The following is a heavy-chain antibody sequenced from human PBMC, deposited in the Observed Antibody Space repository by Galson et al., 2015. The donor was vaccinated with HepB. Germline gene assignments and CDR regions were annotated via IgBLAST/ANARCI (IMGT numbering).Heavy chain of an antibody. CDR1: GFTFSDYY. D-gene: IGHD2-2*02. CDR2: ISSSSSTI. V-gene: IGHV3-11*04. Sequence: SLRLSCAASGFTFSDYYMSWIRQAPGKGLEWVSYISSSSSTIYYADSVKGRFTISRDNAKNSLYLQMNSLRAEDTAVYYCARAAGLHQLLYRVSLGIDYWGQGTLVTVSS. J-gene: IGHJ4*02. CDR3: ARAAGLHQLLYRVSLGIDY.